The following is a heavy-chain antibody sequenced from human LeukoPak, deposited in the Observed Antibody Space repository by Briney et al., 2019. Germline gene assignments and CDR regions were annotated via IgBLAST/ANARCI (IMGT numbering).Heavy chain of an antibody. CDR3: ARHTSRWPNRVLDS. V-gene: IGHV4-4*08. CDR1: GGSFSTNY. D-gene: IGHD6-13*01. J-gene: IGHJ4*02. CDR2: IHTSGDT. Sequence: SETLSLTCTVSGGSFSTNYWSWLRQPPGQGLEWIGYIHTSGDTNYNPSLTSRVTTSIDTSRNQFSLELTSVTAADTALYYCARHTSRWPNRVLDSWGQGSLVTVSS.